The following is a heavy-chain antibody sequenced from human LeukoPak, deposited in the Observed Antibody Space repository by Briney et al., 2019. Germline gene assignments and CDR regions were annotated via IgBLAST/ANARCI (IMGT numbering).Heavy chain of an antibody. CDR2: ISAYNGNT. J-gene: IGHJ3*02. V-gene: IGHV1-18*01. Sequence: GASVTVSFKASGYTFTSYGISWVRQAPGQGLEWMGWISAYNGNTNYAQKLQGRVTMTTDTSTTTAYMELRSLRSDGTAVYYCASASSIAVAGEDAFDIWGQGTMVTVSS. CDR3: ASASSIAVAGEDAFDI. CDR1: GYTFTSYG. D-gene: IGHD6-19*01.